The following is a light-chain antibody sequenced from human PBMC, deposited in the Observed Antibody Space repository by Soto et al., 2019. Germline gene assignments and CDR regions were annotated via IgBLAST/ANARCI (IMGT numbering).Light chain of an antibody. J-gene: IGLJ2*01. CDR1: SGDVGGYNY. CDR2: EVS. CDR3: SSYAAPV. V-gene: IGLV2-14*01. Sequence: QSALTQPASVSGSPGQSITISCTGTSGDVGGYNYVSWYQQHPGKVPKLMIYEVSNRPSGVSNRFSSSKSGNTASLTISGLQAEDEADYYCSSYAAPVFGGGTKLTVL.